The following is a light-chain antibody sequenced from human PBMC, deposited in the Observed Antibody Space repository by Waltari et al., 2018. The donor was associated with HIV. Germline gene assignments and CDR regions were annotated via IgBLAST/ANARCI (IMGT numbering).Light chain of an antibody. V-gene: IGLV3-25*03. CDR1: ALPRQF. Sequence: SYELAQPPSVSVSPGQTARFTCSGDALPRQFVYWYQQKPGQAPIGVIYQDSARPSGIPERFSGFISGTTATLTISAVQAEDEADYYCQSADITGTLGVFGGGTRLTV. J-gene: IGLJ2*01. CDR2: QDS. CDR3: QSADITGTLGV.